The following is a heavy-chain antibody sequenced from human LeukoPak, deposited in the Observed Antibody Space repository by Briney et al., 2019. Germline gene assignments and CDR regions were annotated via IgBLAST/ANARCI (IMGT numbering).Heavy chain of an antibody. CDR3: ARVYYGSGTYSDY. CDR2: ISGSGGST. Sequence: GGSLRLSCAASGFTFSSYAMGWVRQAPGKGLEWVSAISGSGGSTYYADSVKGRFTISRDNSKNTLYLQMNSLRAEDTAVYYCARVYYGSGTYSDYWGQGTLVTVSS. V-gene: IGHV3-23*01. CDR1: GFTFSSYA. J-gene: IGHJ4*02. D-gene: IGHD3-10*01.